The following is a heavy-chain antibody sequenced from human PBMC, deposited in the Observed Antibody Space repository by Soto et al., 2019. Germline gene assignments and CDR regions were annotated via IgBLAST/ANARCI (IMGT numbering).Heavy chain of an antibody. CDR2: IYYSGST. Sequence: SETLSLTCTVSGGSISSGGYYWSWIRQHPGKGLEWIGHIYYSGSTYYNPSLKSRVTISVDTSKNQFSLKLSSVTAADTAVYYCARAYYDSSGYPFVDYWGQGTLVTVSS. V-gene: IGHV4-31*03. CDR3: ARAYYDSSGYPFVDY. D-gene: IGHD3-22*01. J-gene: IGHJ4*02. CDR1: GGSISSGGYY.